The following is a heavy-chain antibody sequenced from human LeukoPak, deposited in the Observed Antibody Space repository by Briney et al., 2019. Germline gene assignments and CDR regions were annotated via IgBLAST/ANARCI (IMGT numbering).Heavy chain of an antibody. CDR3: ARGPLVRLPSSFDP. D-gene: IGHD3-16*02. J-gene: IGHJ5*02. Sequence: SVKVSCKASRGTFSSYAISWVRQAPGQGLEWMGRTIPILGIANYAQKFQGRVTITADKSTSTAYMELSSLRSEDTAVYYCARGPLVRLPSSFDPWGQGTLVTVSS. CDR1: RGTFSSYA. V-gene: IGHV1-69*04. CDR2: TIPILGIA.